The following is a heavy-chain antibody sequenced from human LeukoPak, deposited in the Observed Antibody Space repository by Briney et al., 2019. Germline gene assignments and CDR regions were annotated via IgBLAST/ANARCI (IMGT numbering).Heavy chain of an antibody. D-gene: IGHD3-3*01. V-gene: IGHV3-23*01. J-gene: IGHJ4*02. CDR1: GFTFSSYA. CDR2: ISGSGGST. CDR3: AKYGPRGKYYDFWSGYENFDY. Sequence: RGSLRLSCAASGFTFSSYAMSWVRQAPGKGLEWVSAISGSGGSTYYADSVKGRFTISRDNSKNTLYLQMNSLRAEDTAVYYCAKYGPRGKYYDFWSGYENFDYWGQGTLVTVSS.